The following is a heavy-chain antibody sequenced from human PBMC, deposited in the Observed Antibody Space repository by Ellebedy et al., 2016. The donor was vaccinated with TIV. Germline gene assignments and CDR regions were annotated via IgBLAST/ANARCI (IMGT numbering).Heavy chain of an antibody. J-gene: IGHJ3*02. CDR3: ARNSRDDFDI. CDR2: IDWDDDT. V-gene: IGHV2-70*04. CDR1: GLSVSSNGMR. Sequence: SGPTLVKPTQTLTLTCTLSGLSVSSNGMRVNWIRPAPGKALEWLGRIDWDDDTFYSTSLKTRLTISKDTSKNQVVLTMTDMDPVDTATYYCARNSRDDFDIWGQGTRVTVSS.